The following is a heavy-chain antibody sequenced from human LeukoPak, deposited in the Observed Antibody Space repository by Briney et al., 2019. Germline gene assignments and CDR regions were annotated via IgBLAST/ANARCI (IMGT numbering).Heavy chain of an antibody. Sequence: ASVKVSCKASGYTFTSYDTNWVRQATGQGLEWMGWMNPNSGNTGYAQKFQGRVTMTRNTSISTAYMELSSLRSEDAAVYYCARDREGYYFDYWGQGTLVTVSS. V-gene: IGHV1-8*01. CDR2: MNPNSGNT. CDR3: ARDREGYYFDY. CDR1: GYTFTSYD. J-gene: IGHJ4*02. D-gene: IGHD1-26*01.